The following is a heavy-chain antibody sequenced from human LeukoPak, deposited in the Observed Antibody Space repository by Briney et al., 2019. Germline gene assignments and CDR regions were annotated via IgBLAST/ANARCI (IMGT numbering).Heavy chain of an antibody. CDR2: ISGSGGST. CDR1: GFTFSSYA. Sequence: GGSLRLSCAASGFTFSSYAMSWVRQVPGKGLEWVSAISGSGGSTYYADSVKGRFTISRDNSKNTLYLQMNSLRAEDTAVYCCAKDTVVHLEWLLYSSFDYWGQGTLVTVSS. J-gene: IGHJ4*02. D-gene: IGHD3-3*01. CDR3: AKDTVVHLEWLLYSSFDY. V-gene: IGHV3-23*01.